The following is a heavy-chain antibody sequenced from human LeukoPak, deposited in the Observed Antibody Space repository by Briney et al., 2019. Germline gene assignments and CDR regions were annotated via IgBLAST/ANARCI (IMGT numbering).Heavy chain of an antibody. J-gene: IGHJ3*01. CDR1: GYTFSAYY. CDR3: ARERYFDSSGAHRGHAFDV. D-gene: IGHD3-22*01. V-gene: IGHV1-2*02. CDR2: INPSNGDT. Sequence: ASVRVSCKSSGYTFSAYYMQWVRQVPGQGLEWMGWINPSNGDTNSTEKFQGRLTMTRDTSISTAYLELRSLNFDDTAVYYCARERYFDSSGAHRGHAFDVWGQGTTVIV.